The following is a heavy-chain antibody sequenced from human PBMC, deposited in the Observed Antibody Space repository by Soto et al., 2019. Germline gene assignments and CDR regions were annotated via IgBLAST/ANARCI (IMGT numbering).Heavy chain of an antibody. V-gene: IGHV3-23*01. Sequence: EVQLLESGGGSVQPGGSLRLSCAASGFTFSSYAMSWVRQAPGEGLEWVSGVSGSGGSTYCVDSVKGRFTISRDNSKNTLYLQMNSLRAEDTAVYYCAKDFGYNYGYDAFDIWGQGTMVTVSS. CDR1: GFTFSSYA. D-gene: IGHD5-18*01. CDR3: AKDFGYNYGYDAFDI. J-gene: IGHJ3*02. CDR2: VSGSGGST.